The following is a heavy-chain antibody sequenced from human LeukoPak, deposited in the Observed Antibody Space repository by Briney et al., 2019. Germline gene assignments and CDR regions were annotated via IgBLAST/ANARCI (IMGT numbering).Heavy chain of an antibody. J-gene: IGHJ3*02. CDR2: INPSRGGT. CDR3: AREMDSSEAFDI. Sequence: GASVKVSCKASGYTFTDYYMHWLRQAPGQGREWMGWINPSRGGTNYAQKFQARVTMTRDTSIATTYMELNRLTSDDTAVYFCAREMDSSEAFDIWGQGTLVTVSS. D-gene: IGHD3-22*01. V-gene: IGHV1-2*02. CDR1: GYTFTDYY.